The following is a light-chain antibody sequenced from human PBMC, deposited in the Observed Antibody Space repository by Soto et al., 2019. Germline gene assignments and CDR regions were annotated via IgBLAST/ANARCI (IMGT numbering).Light chain of an antibody. CDR3: QQYDSTPPT. V-gene: IGKV3-20*01. J-gene: IGKJ1*01. CDR1: QSVNSNY. Sequence: EIVLTQSPGTLSLSPGDRATLSCRASQSVNSNYLAWYQRKPGQAPRLLIYGASNRATDIPYRFSASGSGTDFTRTSTRLEAEDFAVYYCQQYDSTPPTFGQGTKVEVK. CDR2: GAS.